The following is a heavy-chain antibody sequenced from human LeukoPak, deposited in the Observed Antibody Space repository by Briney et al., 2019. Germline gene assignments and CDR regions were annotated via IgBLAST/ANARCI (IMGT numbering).Heavy chain of an antibody. J-gene: IGHJ5*02. CDR3: ARVSGGCSWSQNWFDP. V-gene: IGHV4-4*07. D-gene: IGHD6-13*01. CDR2: IYTSGST. Sequence: PSETLSLTCTVSGGSISSYYWSWIRQPAGKGLEWIGRIYTSGSTNYNPSLKSRVTMSVDTSKNQFSLKLSSVTAADTAVYYCARVSGGCSWSQNWFDPWGQGTLVTVSS. CDR1: GGSISSYY.